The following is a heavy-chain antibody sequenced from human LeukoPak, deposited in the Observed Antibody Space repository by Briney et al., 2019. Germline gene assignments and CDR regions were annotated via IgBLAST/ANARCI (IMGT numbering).Heavy chain of an antibody. J-gene: IGHJ4*02. Sequence: PSETLSLTCAVSGYSISSGSYWGWIRPPPGKGLEWIGSIYHSGSTYYNPSLKSRVTISVDTSKNQFSLKLSSMTAADTAVYYCARRMGDIVVVPAAPNYFDYWGQGTLVTVSS. CDR3: ARRMGDIVVVPAAPNYFDY. V-gene: IGHV4-38-2*01. CDR1: GYSISSGSY. D-gene: IGHD2-2*01. CDR2: IYHSGST.